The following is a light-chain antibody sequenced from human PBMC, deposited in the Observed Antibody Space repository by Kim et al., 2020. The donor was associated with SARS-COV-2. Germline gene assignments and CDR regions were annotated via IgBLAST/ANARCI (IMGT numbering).Light chain of an antibody. J-gene: IGKJ4*01. CDR1: QSVSSSY. CDR2: GAS. CDR3: QQYGSSPLT. Sequence: SPGERATLSCRASQSVSSSYLARYQQKLGQAPRLLIYGASSRATGIPDRFSGSGSGTDFTLAISRLEPEDFAVYYCQQYGSSPLTFGGGTKVDIK. V-gene: IGKV3-20*01.